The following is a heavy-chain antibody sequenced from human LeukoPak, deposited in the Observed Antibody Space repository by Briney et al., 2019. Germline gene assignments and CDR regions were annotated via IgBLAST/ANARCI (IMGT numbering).Heavy chain of an antibody. Sequence: SETLSLTCTVSGGSISSYYWSWLRQPPGKGLEWIGYIYYSGSTNYNPSLKSRVTISVDTSKNQFSLKLSSVTAADTAVYYCARQRGYGGNRDYFDYWGQGTLVTVSS. CDR2: IYYSGST. J-gene: IGHJ4*02. D-gene: IGHD4-23*01. V-gene: IGHV4-59*08. CDR3: ARQRGYGGNRDYFDY. CDR1: GGSISSYY.